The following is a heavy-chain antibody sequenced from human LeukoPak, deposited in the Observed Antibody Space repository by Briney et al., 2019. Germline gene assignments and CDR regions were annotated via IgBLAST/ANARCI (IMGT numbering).Heavy chain of an antibody. D-gene: IGHD5-18*01. J-gene: IGHJ4*02. Sequence: GGSLRLSCAASGFIFEDYAMHWLRQAPGKGLEWVSGISWNSGSIGYADSVKGRFTISRDNGKNSLYLQMNSLRTEDTALYYCAKGHTYGLGESYLDFWGQGTLVSVSS. CDR1: GFIFEDYA. CDR2: ISWNSGSI. CDR3: AKGHTYGLGESYLDF. V-gene: IGHV3-9*01.